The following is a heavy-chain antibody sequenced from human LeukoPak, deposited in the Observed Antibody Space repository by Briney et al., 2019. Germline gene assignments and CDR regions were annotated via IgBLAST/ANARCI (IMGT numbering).Heavy chain of an antibody. CDR3: ARDFFPIVDSTWYEIGY. V-gene: IGHV3-7*01. CDR2: IEQDGSEK. J-gene: IGHJ4*02. CDR1: GFTFSNYW. Sequence: GGSLRLSCAASGFTFSNYWMSWVRQAPGKGLEWVANIEQDGSEKNYVDSVKGRFTISRDNAKNSLYLQMNSLRSEDTAVYYCARDFFPIVDSTWYEIGYWGQGTLVTVSS. D-gene: IGHD2-21*01.